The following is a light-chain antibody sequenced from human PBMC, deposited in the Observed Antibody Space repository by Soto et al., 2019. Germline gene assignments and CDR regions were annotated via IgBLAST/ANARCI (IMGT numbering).Light chain of an antibody. CDR2: DAS. J-gene: IGKJ5*01. V-gene: IGKV3-11*01. CDR1: QSVSSL. CDR3: QQRSSWPIT. Sequence: EIVLTQSPATLSLSPGEGATLSCRASQSVSSLLAWYQQKPGQAPRLLIYDASHRATGIPARFSGSGSGTDFTLTISSLEPEDFAVYYCQQRSSWPITFGQGTRLEIK.